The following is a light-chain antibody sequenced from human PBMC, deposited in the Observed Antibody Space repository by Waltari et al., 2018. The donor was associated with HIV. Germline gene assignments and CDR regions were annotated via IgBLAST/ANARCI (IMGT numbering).Light chain of an antibody. CDR2: DVT. J-gene: IGLJ2*01. V-gene: IGLV2-14*03. Sequence: QSALTQPASVSGSPGQSITISCIGSSSVVGAYDSVPWYQHHPVKPPNILIYDVTHRPSGISARFSGSKSGDTASLTISGLQADDEADYYCGSYTTTSTLGVFGGGTKLTVL. CDR1: SSVVGAYDS. CDR3: GSYTTTSTLGV.